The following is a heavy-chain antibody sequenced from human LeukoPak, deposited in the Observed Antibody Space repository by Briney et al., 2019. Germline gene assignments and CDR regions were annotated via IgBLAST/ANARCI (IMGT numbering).Heavy chain of an antibody. V-gene: IGHV3-53*01. D-gene: IGHD3-22*01. Sequence: PGGSLRLSCAASGFTVSSNYMSWVRQAPGKGLEWVSVIYSGGSTYYADSVKGRFTISRDNSKNTLYLQMNSLRAEDTAVYYCARGSYYYDSSGYYIDYWGQGTLVTVSS. CDR2: IYSGGST. J-gene: IGHJ4*02. CDR3: ARGSYYYDSSGYYIDY. CDR1: GFTVSSNY.